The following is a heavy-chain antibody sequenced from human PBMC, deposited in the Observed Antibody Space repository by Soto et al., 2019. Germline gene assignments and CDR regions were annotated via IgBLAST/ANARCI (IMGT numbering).Heavy chain of an antibody. CDR2: INPNSGGT. V-gene: IGHV1-2*02. Sequence: ASVKVSCKASGYTFTGYYMHWVRQAPGQGLEWMGWINPNSGGTNYAQKFQGRVTMTRDTSISTAYMELSRLRSDDTAVYYCARVKLRFLEVNWGYYGMDVWGQGTKVTVSS. CDR1: GYTFTGYY. J-gene: IGHJ6*02. D-gene: IGHD3-3*01. CDR3: ARVKLRFLEVNWGYYGMDV.